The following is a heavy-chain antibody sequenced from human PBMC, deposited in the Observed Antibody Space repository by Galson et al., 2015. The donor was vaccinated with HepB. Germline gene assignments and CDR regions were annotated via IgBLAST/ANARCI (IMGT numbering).Heavy chain of an antibody. D-gene: IGHD3-10*01. CDR1: GGSISSGTYY. J-gene: IGHJ4*02. CDR2: IYSRGTT. CDR3: ARGETGWLYGTGSRLDY. V-gene: IGHV4-61*02. Sequence: LSLTCTVSGGSISSGTYYWNWIRQPAEKGLEWLGRIYSRGTTNYRPSLESRLALLENTSKKQFSLGLNPATASDTAVYYCARGETGWLYGTGSRLDYWGQGILVTVSS.